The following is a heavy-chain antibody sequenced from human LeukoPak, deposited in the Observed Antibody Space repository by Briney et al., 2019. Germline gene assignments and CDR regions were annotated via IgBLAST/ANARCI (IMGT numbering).Heavy chain of an antibody. J-gene: IGHJ4*02. CDR1: GGSISGYF. V-gene: IGHV4-59*12. Sequence: SETLSLTCSVSGGSISGYFWSWIWQPPGKGLEWIGYVYYSGSTSYNPPLKSRVAISVDTSKSQFSLSLSSVTAADTAVYYCAREDTAMVVFDYWGQGTLVTVSS. CDR2: VYYSGST. CDR3: AREDTAMVVFDY. D-gene: IGHD5-18*01.